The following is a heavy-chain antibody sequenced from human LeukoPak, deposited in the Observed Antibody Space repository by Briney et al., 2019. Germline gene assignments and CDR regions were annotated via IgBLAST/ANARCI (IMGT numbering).Heavy chain of an antibody. J-gene: IGHJ4*02. D-gene: IGHD3-16*01. V-gene: IGHV4-34*01. CDR1: GGSFSGYH. CDR3: ARAFWGNILFDY. CDR2: ITELGSR. Sequence: TSETPSLTCAVFGGSFSGYHWSWIRQPPGKGLEWIGEITELGSRNYNPSLKSRVTISVDTSKNQFSLKLSSVTAADTAVYYCARAFWGNILFDYWGQGTLVTVSS.